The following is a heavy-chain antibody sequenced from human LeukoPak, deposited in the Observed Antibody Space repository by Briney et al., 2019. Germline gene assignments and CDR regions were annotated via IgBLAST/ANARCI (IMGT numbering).Heavy chain of an antibody. CDR3: ARDPGDDCWGGFDR. CDR1: GFTFSGYW. J-gene: IGHJ4*02. Sequence: PGGSLRLSCTASGFTFSGYWMTWVRQAPGKGLEWVANIKQDGSQEEYVDSVKGRFTISRDNAMDLLHLQMNSLRAEDTAIYYCARDPGDDCWGGFDRWGQGTLVTVSS. D-gene: IGHD3-16*01. V-gene: IGHV3-7*05. CDR2: IKQDGSQE.